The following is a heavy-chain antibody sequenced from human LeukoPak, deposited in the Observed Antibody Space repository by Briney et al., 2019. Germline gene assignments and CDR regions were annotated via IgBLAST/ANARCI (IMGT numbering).Heavy chain of an antibody. CDR3: ARAHYYDSSGYLRSRGAFDI. D-gene: IGHD3-22*01. V-gene: IGHV6-1*01. CDR1: GDSVSSNSAA. J-gene: IGHJ3*02. Sequence: SQTLSLTCAISGDSVSSNSAAWNWIRQSPSRGLEWLGRTYYRSKWYNDYAVSVKSRITINPDTSKNQFSLQLNSVTPEDTAVYYCARAHYYDSSGYLRSRGAFDIWGQGTMVTVSS. CDR2: TYYRSKWYN.